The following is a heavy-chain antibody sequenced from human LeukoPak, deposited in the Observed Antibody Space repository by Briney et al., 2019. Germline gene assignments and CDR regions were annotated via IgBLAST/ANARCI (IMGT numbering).Heavy chain of an antibody. V-gene: IGHV4-59*06. J-gene: IGHJ5*02. CDR3: AKYSSSWYWFDP. CDR2: IYYSGST. Sequence: SETLSLTCTVSGGSISSYYWSWIRQPPGKGLEWIGYIYYSGSTYYNPSLKSRVTISVDTFKNQFSLKLSSVTAADTAVYYCAKYSSSWYWFDPWGQGTLVTVSS. D-gene: IGHD6-13*01. CDR1: GGSISSYY.